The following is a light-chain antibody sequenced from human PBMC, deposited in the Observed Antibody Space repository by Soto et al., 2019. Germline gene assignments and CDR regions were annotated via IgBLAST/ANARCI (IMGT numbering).Light chain of an antibody. Sequence: QSVLTQPASVSGSPGQSITISCTGTSSDVGGYNYVSWYQQRPGKAPELMIYEVSNRPSGVSNRFSGSKSGNTASLTISGLQTEDEADYYCSSYRSSSLYVFGSGTKVTVL. CDR2: EVS. CDR3: SSYRSSSLYV. V-gene: IGLV2-14*01. CDR1: SSDVGGYNY. J-gene: IGLJ1*01.